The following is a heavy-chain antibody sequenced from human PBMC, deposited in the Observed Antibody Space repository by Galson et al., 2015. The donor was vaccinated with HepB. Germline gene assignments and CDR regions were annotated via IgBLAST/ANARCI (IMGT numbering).Heavy chain of an antibody. D-gene: IGHD1-26*01. CDR2: LTGSGGMT. Sequence: SLRLSCAASGFIFRNYAMTWVRQGPGTGLEWVSALTGSGGMTFYADYGKGRFTVSGDNSKNMMYLQMNSLRVEDTAVYYCAKFRGSGSYKSYWSDYWGQGTLATVSS. CDR3: AKFRGSGSYKSYWSDY. CDR1: GFIFRNYA. V-gene: IGHV3-23*01. J-gene: IGHJ4*02.